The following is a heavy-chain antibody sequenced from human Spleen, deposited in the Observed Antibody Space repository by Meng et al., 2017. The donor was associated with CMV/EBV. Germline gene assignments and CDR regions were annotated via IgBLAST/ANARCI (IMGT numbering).Heavy chain of an antibody. J-gene: IGHJ4*02. CDR3: ARGRSSGIVVVPAANFDY. V-gene: IGHV4-34*01. Sequence: QVQLPESGPGLLKPSETLSLTCAVYGGSFSGYYWSWIRQPPGKGLEWIGEINHSGSTNYNPSLKSRVTISVDTSKNQFSLKLSSVTAADTAVYYCARGRSSGIVVVPAANFDYWGQGTLVTVSS. D-gene: IGHD2-2*01. CDR1: GGSFSGYY. CDR2: INHSGST.